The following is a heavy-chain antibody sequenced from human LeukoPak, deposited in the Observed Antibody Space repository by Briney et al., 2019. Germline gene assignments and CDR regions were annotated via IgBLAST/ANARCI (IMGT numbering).Heavy chain of an antibody. J-gene: IGHJ5*02. D-gene: IGHD3-10*01. V-gene: IGHV3-23*01. Sequence: GGSLRLSCAASGFTFSSYAMSWVRQAPGKGLEWVSAISGSGGSTYYADSVKGRFTISRDNSKNTLYLQMNSLRAEDTAVYYCAKDNSPTMVRGVIVNWFDPWGQGTLVTLSS. CDR1: GFTFSSYA. CDR3: AKDNSPTMVRGVIVNWFDP. CDR2: ISGSGGST.